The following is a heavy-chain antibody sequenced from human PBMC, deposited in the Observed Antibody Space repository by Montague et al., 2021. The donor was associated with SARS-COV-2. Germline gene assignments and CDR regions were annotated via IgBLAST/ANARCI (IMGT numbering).Heavy chain of an antibody. J-gene: IGHJ4*02. CDR1: GFTFVDYT. V-gene: IGHV3-43*01. CDR2: ISWDGGST. Sequence: SLRLSCAASGFTFVDYTMHWVRQAPGKGLEWVSLISWDGGSTYYADSVKGRFTISRDNSKNSLYLQMNSLRTEDTALYYCAKDISGGAWVDYGDYVRWGQGTLVTVSS. D-gene: IGHD4-17*01. CDR3: AKDISGGAWVDYGDYVR.